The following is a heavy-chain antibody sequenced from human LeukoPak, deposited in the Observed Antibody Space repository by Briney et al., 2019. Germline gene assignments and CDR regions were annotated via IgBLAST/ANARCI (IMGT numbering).Heavy chain of an antibody. V-gene: IGHV3-21*01. J-gene: IGHJ4*02. CDR1: GFTFSSYS. D-gene: IGHD3-10*01. CDR3: ARGNYFDY. CDR2: ISTTTYT. Sequence: GGSLKLSCAASGFTFSSYSMHWVRQAPGKGLEWVSSISTTTYTYYADSVKGRFTISRDNAKNSLYLQMNSLRVEDTGVYYCARGNYFDYWGQGTLVTVSS.